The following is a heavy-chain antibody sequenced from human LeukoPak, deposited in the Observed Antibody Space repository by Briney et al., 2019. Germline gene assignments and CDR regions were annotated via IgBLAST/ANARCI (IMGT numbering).Heavy chain of an antibody. Sequence: RGSLRLSCAASGFTFDDYGMSWVPPAPGKGLEWVSGINWNGGSTGYTDSVKGRFTISRDTAKNSLYLQVNSLRAEDTALYYCARVVYVAKLLLFDYWGKGTLVTVSS. V-gene: IGHV3-20*04. CDR3: ARVVYVAKLLLFDY. D-gene: IGHD2-2*01. CDR2: INWNGGST. J-gene: IGHJ4*02. CDR1: GFTFDDYG.